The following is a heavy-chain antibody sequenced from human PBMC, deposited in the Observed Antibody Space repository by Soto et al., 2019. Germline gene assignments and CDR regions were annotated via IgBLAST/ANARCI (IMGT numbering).Heavy chain of an antibody. CDR1: GFTFSSYG. J-gene: IGHJ4*02. CDR2: ISYDGSNK. D-gene: IGHD3-22*01. CDR3: VGGYYFGDY. V-gene: IGHV3-30*03. Sequence: QVQLVESGGGVVQPGRSLRLSCAASGFTFSSYGMHWVRQAPGKGLQWVAVISYDGSNKYYADSVKGTFTISRDNSKNTLYLQMNRLRAEDTAVYYCVGGYYFGDYWGQGTLVTVSS.